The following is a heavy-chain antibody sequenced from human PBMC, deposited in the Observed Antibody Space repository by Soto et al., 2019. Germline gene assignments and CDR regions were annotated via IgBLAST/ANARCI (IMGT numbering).Heavy chain of an antibody. V-gene: IGHV3-13*01. J-gene: IGHJ3*02. CDR2: IGTAGDT. CDR1: GFTFSSYD. CDR3: ARALYYDSSGYDGNAFDI. Sequence: PGGSLRLSXAASGFTFSSYDMHWVRQATGKGLEWVSAIGTAGDTYYPGSVKGRFTISRENAKNSLYLQMNSLRAEDTAVYYCARALYYDSSGYDGNAFDIWGQGTMVTVSS. D-gene: IGHD3-22*01.